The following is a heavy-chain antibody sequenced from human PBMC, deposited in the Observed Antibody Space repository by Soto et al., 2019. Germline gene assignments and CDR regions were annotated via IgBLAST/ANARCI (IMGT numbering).Heavy chain of an antibody. CDR3: ARVAGTWGAFDI. Sequence: EVQLVESGGGLVQPGGSLRLSCAASGFTFSSYDMHWVRQATGKGLEWVSAIGTAGDTYYPGSVKGRFTISRENAKNSLYLQRNSLRAGDTAVYYCARVAGTWGAFDIWGQGTMVTVSS. CDR2: IGTAGDT. V-gene: IGHV3-13*01. D-gene: IGHD6-13*01. J-gene: IGHJ3*02. CDR1: GFTFSSYD.